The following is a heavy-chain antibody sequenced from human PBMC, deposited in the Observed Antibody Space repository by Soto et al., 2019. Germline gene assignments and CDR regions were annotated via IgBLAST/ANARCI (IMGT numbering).Heavy chain of an antibody. CDR2: IYYSGST. CDR1: GGSISSSSYY. V-gene: IGHV4-39*01. Sequence: TVSGGSISSSSYYWGWIRQPPGKGLEWIGSIYYSGSTYYNPSLKSRVTISVDTSKNQFSLQLNSVTPEDTAVYYCARGERWLHHSPYFDYWGQGTLVTVSS. CDR3: ARGERWLHHSPYFDY. J-gene: IGHJ4*02. D-gene: IGHD5-12*01.